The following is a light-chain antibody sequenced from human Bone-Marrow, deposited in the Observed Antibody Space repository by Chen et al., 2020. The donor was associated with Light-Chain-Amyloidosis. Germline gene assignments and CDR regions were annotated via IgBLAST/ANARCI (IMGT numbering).Light chain of an antibody. V-gene: IGKV3-20*01. J-gene: IGKJ4*01. CDR1: KTISSNY. CDR2: GSS. CDR3: QQYGTSPLT. Sequence: EIVLTQSPGTLSLSPGEGANLSCRASKTISSNYLTWYQQKFGQAPRLLIYGSSSRATGIPDRFTGSGSGTDFTLPINRLVPEDFAMYYCQQYGTSPLTFGGGTKVEIK.